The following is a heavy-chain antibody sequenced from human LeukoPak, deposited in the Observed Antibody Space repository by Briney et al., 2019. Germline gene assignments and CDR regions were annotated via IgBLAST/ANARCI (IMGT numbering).Heavy chain of an antibody. CDR1: GFTFSNYP. D-gene: IGHD5-24*01. CDR3: AKWTDGYSYDAFDT. V-gene: IGHV3-23*01. CDR2: ISASGGST. J-gene: IGHJ3*02. Sequence: PGGSLRLSCGASGFTFSNYPMSWVRQAPGKGLEWVSSISASGGSTYYADSLKGRFTISRDNSKSTLFLQMNSLRADDTALYYCAKWTDGYSYDAFDTWGQGTMVTVSS.